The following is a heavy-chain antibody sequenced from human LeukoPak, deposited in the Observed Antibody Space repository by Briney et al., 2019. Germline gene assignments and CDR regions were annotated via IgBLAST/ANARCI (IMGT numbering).Heavy chain of an antibody. D-gene: IGHD3-3*01. CDR1: GYTFTSYG. CDR3: GRVDYDFWSGYSHNWFDP. J-gene: IGHJ5*02. Sequence: ASVKVSCKASGYTFTSYGISWVRQAPGQGLEWMGWISAYNGNTNYAQKLQGRVTMTTDTSTSTAYMELRSLRSDDTAVYYCGRVDYDFWSGYSHNWFDPWGQGTLVTVSS. CDR2: ISAYNGNT. V-gene: IGHV1-18*01.